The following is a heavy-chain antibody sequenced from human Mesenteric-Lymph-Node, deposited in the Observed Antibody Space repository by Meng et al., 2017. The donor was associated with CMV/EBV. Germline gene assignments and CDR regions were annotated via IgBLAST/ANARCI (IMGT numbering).Heavy chain of an antibody. CDR1: FSSDQ. D-gene: IGHD2/OR15-2a*01. V-gene: IGHV5-51*07. Sequence: FSSDQIGWVHQMPGKGLEWMGILYPCDSNNKYSPSFQGQVTISADKSVTTAYLKWSGLRAPDTAMDCCARPFYSLLHYFYYNTVDLRGQGTTVTVSS. J-gene: IGHJ6*02. CDR3: ARPFYSLLHYFYYNTVDL. CDR2: LYPCDSNN.